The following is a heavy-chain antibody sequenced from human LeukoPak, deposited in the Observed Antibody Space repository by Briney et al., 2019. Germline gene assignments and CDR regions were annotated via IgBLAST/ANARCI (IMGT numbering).Heavy chain of an antibody. Sequence: GSLRLSCAASGFTFSSYSMNWVRQAPGKGLEWVSYIGAAGSTIYYADPVKGRFTISRDNAKNSLFLQMNSLRAEDTAVYYCARDSSTYAGPPDYWGQGTLVTVSS. CDR1: GFTFSSYS. J-gene: IGHJ4*02. CDR2: IGAAGSTI. CDR3: ARDSSTYAGPPDY. D-gene: IGHD2-2*01. V-gene: IGHV3-48*01.